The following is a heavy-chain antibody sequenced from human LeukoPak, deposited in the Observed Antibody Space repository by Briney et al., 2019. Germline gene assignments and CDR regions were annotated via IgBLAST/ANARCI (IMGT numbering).Heavy chain of an antibody. V-gene: IGHV3-48*01. J-gene: IGHJ2*01. CDR3: AKNDYASEYFDL. CDR1: GFTFSSYS. Sequence: GGSLRLSCAASGFTFSSYSMNWVRQAPGTGLEWVSYISSSSSTIYYADSVKGRFTISRDNAKNSLYLQMNSLRAEDTAVYYCAKNDYASEYFDLWGRGTLVTVSS. D-gene: IGHD4-17*01. CDR2: ISSSSSTI.